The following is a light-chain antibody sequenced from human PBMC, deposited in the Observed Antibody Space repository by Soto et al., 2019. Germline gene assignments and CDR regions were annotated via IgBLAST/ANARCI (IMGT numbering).Light chain of an antibody. Sequence: QSALTQPASVSGSPGQSITISCSGTSRDIGAYNLVSWYQQPPGKAPKLLIYEVRNRPSGISYRFSGSKSGTTASLTISSLLPEDEADYYCSAYTSISTLVFGGGTKLTVL. CDR2: EVR. CDR1: SRDIGAYNL. CDR3: SAYTSISTLV. V-gene: IGLV2-14*01. J-gene: IGLJ2*01.